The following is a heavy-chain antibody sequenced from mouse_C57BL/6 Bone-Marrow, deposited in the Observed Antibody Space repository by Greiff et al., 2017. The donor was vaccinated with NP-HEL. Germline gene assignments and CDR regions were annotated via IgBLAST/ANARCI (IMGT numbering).Heavy chain of an antibody. CDR3: TSYGSSHWYFDV. Sequence: LQQSGTVLARPGASVKMSCKTSGYTFTSYWMHWVKQRPGQGLEWIGAIYPGNSDTSYNQKFKGKAKLTAVTSASTAYMELSSLTNEDSAVYYCTSYGSSHWYFDVWGTGTTVTVSS. CDR1: GYTFTSYW. J-gene: IGHJ1*03. CDR2: IYPGNSDT. D-gene: IGHD1-1*01. V-gene: IGHV1-5*01.